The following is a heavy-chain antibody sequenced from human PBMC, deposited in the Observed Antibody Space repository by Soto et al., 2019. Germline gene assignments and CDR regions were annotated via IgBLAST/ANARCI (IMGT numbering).Heavy chain of an antibody. CDR2: TYYRSKWYN. Sequence: SQTLXLTCAIPGDSVSSNSAAWNWIRQSPSRGLEWLGRTYYRSKWYNDYAVSVKSRITINPDTSKDQFSLQLNSVTPEDTAVYYCALEQWLVNAFDIWGQGTMVTISS. J-gene: IGHJ3*02. CDR3: ALEQWLVNAFDI. D-gene: IGHD6-19*01. CDR1: GDSVSSNSAA. V-gene: IGHV6-1*01.